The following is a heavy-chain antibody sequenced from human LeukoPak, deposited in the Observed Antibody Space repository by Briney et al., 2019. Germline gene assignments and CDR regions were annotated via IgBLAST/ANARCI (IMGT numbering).Heavy chain of an antibody. CDR2: IQYDGSNK. Sequence: GGSLRLSCEASGFPFSTYAMNWVRQAPGKGLEWVSFIQYDGSNKYYVDSVKGRFTISRDNSKNTLYLQMNSLRAEDTAVYYCAKVLPRGYSYGCFDCWGQGTLVTVSS. D-gene: IGHD5-18*01. J-gene: IGHJ4*02. CDR3: AKVLPRGYSYGCFDC. CDR1: GFPFSTYA. V-gene: IGHV3-30*02.